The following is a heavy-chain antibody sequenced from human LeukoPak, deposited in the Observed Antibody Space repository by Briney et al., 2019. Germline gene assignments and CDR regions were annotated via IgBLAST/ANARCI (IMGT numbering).Heavy chain of an antibody. V-gene: IGHV3-48*03. CDR1: GFTFSSYE. CDR2: ISSSGSTI. Sequence: GGSLRLSCAASGFTFSSYEMNWVRQAPGKGLEWVSYISSSGSTIYYADSVKGRFTISRDNAKNSLYLQMNSLRAEDTAVYYCARVGVFSSSWLLHWGQGTLVTVSS. CDR3: ARVGVFSSSWLLH. D-gene: IGHD6-13*01. J-gene: IGHJ4*02.